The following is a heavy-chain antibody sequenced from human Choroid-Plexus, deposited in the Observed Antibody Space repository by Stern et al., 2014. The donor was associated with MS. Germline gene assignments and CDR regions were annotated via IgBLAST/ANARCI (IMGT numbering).Heavy chain of an antibody. CDR3: AKDRQYLTYFFDH. V-gene: IGHV3-30*18. D-gene: IGHD2/OR15-2a*01. Sequence: VQLVESGGGVVQPGRPLSLSCVASGFTFGSCAMHWVRQAPGKGLEWVAGVSYDGSNKYYADSVKGRFTISRANSQNTLYMQMSSLRPEDTAMYYCAKDRQYLTYFFDHWGQGSLVTVSS. CDR1: GFTFGSCA. J-gene: IGHJ5*02. CDR2: VSYDGSNK.